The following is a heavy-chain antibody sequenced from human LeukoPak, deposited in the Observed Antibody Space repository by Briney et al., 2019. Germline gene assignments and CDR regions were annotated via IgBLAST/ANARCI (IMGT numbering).Heavy chain of an antibody. CDR3: ARDSSRPLRDAFDI. CDR2: ISAYNGNT. Sequence: ASVKVSCKASGYTFTSYGISWVRQAPGQGLEWMGWISAYNGNTNYAQKLQGRVTMTTDTSTSTAYMELRSLRSDDTVVYYCARDSSRPLRDAFDIWGQGTMVTVSS. D-gene: IGHD6-13*01. J-gene: IGHJ3*02. V-gene: IGHV1-18*01. CDR1: GYTFTSYG.